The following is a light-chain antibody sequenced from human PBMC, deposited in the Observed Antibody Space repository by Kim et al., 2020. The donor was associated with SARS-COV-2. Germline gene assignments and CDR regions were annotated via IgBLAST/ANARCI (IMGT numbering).Light chain of an antibody. CDR1: SSNSGSNY. J-gene: IGLJ3*02. Sequence: GQSVTISCSGISSNSGSNYEYWYQQLPGTAPKLLIFSTNQRPSGVPDRFSGSKSGTSASLAISGIRSEDEADYYCAAWDDSLSGWVFGGGTQLTVL. CDR3: AAWDDSLSGWV. CDR2: STN. V-gene: IGLV1-47*02.